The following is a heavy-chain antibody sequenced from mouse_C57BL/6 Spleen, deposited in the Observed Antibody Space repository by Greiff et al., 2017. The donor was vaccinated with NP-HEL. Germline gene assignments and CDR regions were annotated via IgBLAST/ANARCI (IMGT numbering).Heavy chain of an antibody. D-gene: IGHD2-2*01. J-gene: IGHJ3*01. CDR2: IDPSDSYT. CDR3: ARGLRRGFAY. CDR1: GYTFTSYW. V-gene: IGHV1-59*01. Sequence: VKLQQPGAELVRPGTSVKLSCKASGYTFTSYWMHWVKQRPGQGLEWIGVIDPSDSYTNYNQKFKGKATLTVDTSSSTAYMQLSSLTSEDSAVYYCARGLRRGFAYWGQGTLVTVSA.